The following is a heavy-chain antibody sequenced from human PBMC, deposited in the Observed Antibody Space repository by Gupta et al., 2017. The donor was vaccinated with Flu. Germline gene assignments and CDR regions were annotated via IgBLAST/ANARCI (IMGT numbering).Heavy chain of an antibody. Sequence: EVQLLESGGGLVQPGGSLRVSCAASGFTFTTYAMSWVRPAPGKGLEWVSAISGSGGSTYYANSVKGRFTISRDNSKNTLYLQMNSLRAEDTAVYYCAKLSLITSGGYSYFDYWGQGALVTVSS. J-gene: IGHJ4*02. D-gene: IGHD3-22*01. CDR2: ISGSGGST. CDR1: GFTFTTYA. CDR3: AKLSLITSGGYSYFDY. V-gene: IGHV3-23*01.